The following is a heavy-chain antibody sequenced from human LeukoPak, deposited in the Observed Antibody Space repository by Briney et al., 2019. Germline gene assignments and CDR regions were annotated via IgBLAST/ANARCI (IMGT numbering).Heavy chain of an antibody. CDR2: ISASGGST. V-gene: IGHV3-23*01. CDR1: GFTFSSSA. Sequence: GGSLRLSCAASGFTFSSSAMSWVRQVPGKGLEWVSGISASGGSTYYADSVKGRFTISRDNSKNTLHLQMNSLRAEDTAVYYCATLEKGIAAAGIPYWGQGTLVTVSS. J-gene: IGHJ4*02. CDR3: ATLEKGIAAAGIPY. D-gene: IGHD6-13*01.